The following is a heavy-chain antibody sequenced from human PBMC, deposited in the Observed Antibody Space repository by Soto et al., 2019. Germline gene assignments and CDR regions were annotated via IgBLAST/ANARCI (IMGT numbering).Heavy chain of an antibody. V-gene: IGHV5-10-1*01. J-gene: IGHJ6*02. CDR1: GYSFSSYC. D-gene: IGHD3-10*01. CDR3: ARRLNSNYSPHTTFHYGMDV. CDR2: IDASDSYT. Sequence: SLTISCEGGGYSFSSYCMTWVHQKTGKGLEWMVRIDASDSYTNYSPSFQGHVTISADKSISTAYLQWSSLKASETAMYYCARRLNSNYSPHTTFHYGMDVWGQGTMVTVSS.